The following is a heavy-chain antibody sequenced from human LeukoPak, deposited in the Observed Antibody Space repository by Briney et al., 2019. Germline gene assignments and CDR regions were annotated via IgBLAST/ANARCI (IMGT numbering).Heavy chain of an antibody. J-gene: IGHJ3*02. CDR1: GGSLSGYY. D-gene: IGHD3-9*01. Sequence: PSETLSLTCTLSGGSLSGYYWNWLRQPPGKGLEWIGYIYYSGSTNYNPSLKSRVTISVDTSKNQFSLKLSAVTAADTAVYYCARGLYYDILTGYRNNDAFDIWGQGTMVTVSS. CDR2: IYYSGST. V-gene: IGHV4-59*01. CDR3: ARGLYYDILTGYRNNDAFDI.